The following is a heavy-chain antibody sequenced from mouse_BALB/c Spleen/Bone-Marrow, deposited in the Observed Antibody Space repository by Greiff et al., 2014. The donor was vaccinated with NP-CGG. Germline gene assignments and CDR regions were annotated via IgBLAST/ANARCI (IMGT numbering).Heavy chain of an antibody. CDR1: GYTFTSYW. D-gene: IGHD2-4*01. V-gene: IGHV1S81*02. CDR3: ARWGITLAY. Sequence: VQVVESGAELVKPGASVKLSCKASGYTFTSYWMHWVKQRPGQGLEWIGEINPSNGRTNYNEKFKSKATLTVDKPSSTAYMQLSSLTSEDSAVYYCARWGITLAYWGQGTLVTVSA. J-gene: IGHJ3*01. CDR2: INPSNGRT.